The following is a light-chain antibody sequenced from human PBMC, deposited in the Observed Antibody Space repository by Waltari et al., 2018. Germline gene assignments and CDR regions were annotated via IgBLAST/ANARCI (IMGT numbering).Light chain of an antibody. Sequence: DIVMTQSPDSLAVSLGERATINCKSSQSVLYSTNNKNYLAWFQQKPGQAPKMLIYWASTRESGVPDRFSGSGSGTDFTLTISSLQAEDAAVYYCQQYYTTPRTFGQGTKVEIK. CDR3: QQYYTTPRT. J-gene: IGKJ1*01. V-gene: IGKV4-1*01. CDR2: WAS. CDR1: QSVLYSTNNKNY.